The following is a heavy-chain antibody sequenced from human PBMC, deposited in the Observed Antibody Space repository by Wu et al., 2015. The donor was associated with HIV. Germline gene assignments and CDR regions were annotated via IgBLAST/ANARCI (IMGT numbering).Heavy chain of an antibody. V-gene: IGHV1-18*01. D-gene: IGHD3-3*01. Sequence: QVQLVQSGGEVKKPGASVKVACKTSGYSFTDYGIHWVRQAPGQGLEWMGWISAHNGKTKYEQKFQGRLTMTTETSTDTAYMELRRLTSGDTAVYFCARTVSGHDYFDFWGQGSLVTVSS. CDR3: ARTVSGHDYFDF. J-gene: IGHJ4*02. CDR2: ISAHNGKT. CDR1: GYSFTDYG.